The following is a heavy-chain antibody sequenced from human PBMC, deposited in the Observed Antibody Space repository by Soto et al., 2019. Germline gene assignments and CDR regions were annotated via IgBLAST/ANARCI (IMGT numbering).Heavy chain of an antibody. CDR1: GYSFTSYW. V-gene: IGHV5-51*01. Sequence: GESLKISCKGSGYSFTSYWIGWVRQMPGKGLEWMGIIYPGDSDTRYSPSFQGQVTISADKSISTAYLQWSSLKASDTAMYYCAIAYYYDSSGYYYFDYWAREPWSPSPQ. CDR3: AIAYYYDSSGYYYFDY. D-gene: IGHD3-22*01. J-gene: IGHJ4*02. CDR2: IYPGDSDT.